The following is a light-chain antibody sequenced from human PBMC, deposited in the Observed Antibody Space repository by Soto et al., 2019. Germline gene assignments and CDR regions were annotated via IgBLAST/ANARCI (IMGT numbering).Light chain of an antibody. CDR3: QQYGSSGT. CDR2: GAS. V-gene: IGKV3-20*01. J-gene: IGKJ1*01. Sequence: EMVLTQSPGTPSLSPGERATLPCRASQSFSNNYLAWYQQKPGQAPRLLIYGASNRATGIPDRFSGSGSGTDFTLTISRLEPEDFAVYYCQQYGSSGTFGQGTKVDI. CDR1: QSFSNNY.